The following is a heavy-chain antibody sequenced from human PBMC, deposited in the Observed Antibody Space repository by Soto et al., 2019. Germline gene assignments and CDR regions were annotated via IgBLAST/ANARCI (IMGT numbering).Heavy chain of an antibody. CDR1: RGANRSHS. CDR2: IIPIFGTA. J-gene: IGHJ4*02. CDR3: ADEQHSGSYSGYFDS. Sequence: VEAFSKAPRGANRSHSISSPRQAPGQGLEWMGGIIPIFGTANYAQKFQGRVTITADKSTSTAYMELSGLRSEDTAVYYCADEQHSGSYSGYFDSSGQGTLVTSPQ. D-gene: IGHD1-26*01. V-gene: IGHV1-69*06.